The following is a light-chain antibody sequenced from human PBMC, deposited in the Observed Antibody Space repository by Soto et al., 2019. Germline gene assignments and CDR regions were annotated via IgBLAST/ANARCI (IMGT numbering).Light chain of an antibody. V-gene: IGLV2-14*03. Sequence: QLVLTQPASVSGSPGQSITISCTGTSSDIGGYNFVSWYQQHPGKAPKLIIYDVANRPSGVSNRFSGSKSGNTASLTISGLQAEDEADYYCSSYTSISTLGVFGGGTKLTVL. CDR3: SSYTSISTLGV. CDR1: SSDIGGYNF. CDR2: DVA. J-gene: IGLJ3*02.